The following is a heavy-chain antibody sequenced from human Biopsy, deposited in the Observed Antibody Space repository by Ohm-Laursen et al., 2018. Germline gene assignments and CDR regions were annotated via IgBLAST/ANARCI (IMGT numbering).Heavy chain of an antibody. CDR2: IYYSVMT. J-gene: IGHJ6*02. CDR1: GDSVTTYY. D-gene: IGHD4-23*01. CDR3: ARDSGILNDGNFKYYHYYGMDV. V-gene: IGHV4-59*02. Sequence: TLSLTCAVSGDSVTTYYWSWIRQPPGKGLEWIGHIYYSVMTNYNPSLQSRVSISVDTSRNQVSLTLSSVTAADTAVYYCARDSGILNDGNFKYYHYYGMDVWGQGTKVTVSS.